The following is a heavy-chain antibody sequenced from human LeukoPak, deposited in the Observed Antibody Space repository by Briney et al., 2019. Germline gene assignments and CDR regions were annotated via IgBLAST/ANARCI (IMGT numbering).Heavy chain of an antibody. Sequence: GGSLRLSCAASGFTFSSYAMHWVRQAPGKGLEWVAVISYDGSNKYYADSVKGRFTISRDNSKNTLYLQMNSLRAEDTAVYYCARGKSYSSYSSSWRYYFDYWGQGTLVTVSS. J-gene: IGHJ4*02. CDR3: ARGKSYSSYSSSWRYYFDY. CDR1: GFTFSSYA. CDR2: ISYDGSNK. D-gene: IGHD6-13*01. V-gene: IGHV3-30-3*01.